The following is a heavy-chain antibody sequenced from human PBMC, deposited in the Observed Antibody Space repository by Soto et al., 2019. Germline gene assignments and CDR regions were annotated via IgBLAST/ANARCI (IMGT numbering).Heavy chain of an antibody. J-gene: IGHJ4*02. CDR3: ASDASMAAAGSPDF. D-gene: IGHD6-13*01. Sequence: ASVKVSCKASGYTFISYGISWVRQAPGQGLEWMGWISPYNGKTNYAQTFQGRVTMTTDTSTSTAYMELRSLRSDDTAVYYCASDASMAAAGSPDFCGQAPLVTLST. CDR1: GYTFISYG. V-gene: IGHV1-18*01. CDR2: ISPYNGKT.